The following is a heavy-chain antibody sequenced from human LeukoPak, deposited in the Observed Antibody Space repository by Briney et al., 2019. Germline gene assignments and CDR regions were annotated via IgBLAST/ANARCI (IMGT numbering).Heavy chain of an antibody. J-gene: IGHJ4*02. CDR2: INPKSGGA. D-gene: IGHD3-9*01. V-gene: IGHV1-2*02. Sequence: ASVTVSCXASGYTFIDYFVHWVRLAPGQGLEWMVWINPKSGGANYAQNFQGRVSMTRDTSISAAYLEVSGLRSDDTAVYYCARALRTDILTTDYWGQGTLVTVSS. CDR1: GYTFIDYF. CDR3: ARALRTDILTTDY.